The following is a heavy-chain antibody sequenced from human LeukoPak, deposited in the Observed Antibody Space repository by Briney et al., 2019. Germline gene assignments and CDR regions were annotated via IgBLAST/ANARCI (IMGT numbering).Heavy chain of an antibody. CDR2: IRSDGSNK. J-gene: IGHJ6*03. CDR1: GFTFSDYA. Sequence: GGSLRLSCAASGFTFSDYAIHWVRQAPGKGLEWVAFIRSDGSNKNYADSVKGRFTISRDNAKNSLYLQMNSLRADDTAVYYCARFAAGGSYYYYMDVWGKGTTVTVSS. CDR3: ARFAAGGSYYYYMDV. D-gene: IGHD3-10*01. V-gene: IGHV3-30*02.